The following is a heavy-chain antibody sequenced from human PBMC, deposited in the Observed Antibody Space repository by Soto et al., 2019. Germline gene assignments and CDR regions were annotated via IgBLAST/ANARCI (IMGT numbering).Heavy chain of an antibody. D-gene: IGHD6-6*01. V-gene: IGHV3-23*01. J-gene: IGHJ6*02. Sequence: GGSLRLSCAASGFTFSSYAMSWVRQAPGKGLEWVSVISGSGSTTYYADSVKGRFTISRDNSKNTVYLQMNSLRAEDTAVYYCAKISSTSGAYHYSHMDVWGQGTTVTVSS. CDR3: AKISSTSGAYHYSHMDV. CDR1: GFTFSSYA. CDR2: ISGSGSTT.